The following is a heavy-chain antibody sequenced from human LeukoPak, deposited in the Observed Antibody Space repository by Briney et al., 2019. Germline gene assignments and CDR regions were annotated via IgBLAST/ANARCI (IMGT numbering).Heavy chain of an antibody. CDR1: GFTFSSYG. V-gene: IGHV3-30*18. CDR3: AKDGIVVVPAAPAYYYYGMDV. D-gene: IGHD2-2*01. CDR2: ISYDGSNK. J-gene: IGHJ6*02. Sequence: PGGSLRLSCAASGFTFSSYGMHWVRQAPGKGLEWVAVISYDGSNKYYADSVKGRFTISRDNSKNTLYLQMNSLRAEDTAVYYCAKDGIVVVPAAPAYYYYGMDVWGQGTTVTVSS.